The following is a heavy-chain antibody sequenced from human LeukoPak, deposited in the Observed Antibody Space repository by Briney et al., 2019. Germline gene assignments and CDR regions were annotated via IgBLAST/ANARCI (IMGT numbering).Heavy chain of an antibody. Sequence: SETLSLTCAVSGGSISNSNWWSWIRQPPGKGLEWIGEIYHSGSTNYNPSLKSRVTISVDTSKNQFSLKLSSVTAADTAAYYCATSGGKSDYWGQGTLVTVSS. CDR1: GGSISNSNW. V-gene: IGHV4-4*02. CDR3: ATSGGKSDY. CDR2: IYHSGST. J-gene: IGHJ4*02. D-gene: IGHD4-23*01.